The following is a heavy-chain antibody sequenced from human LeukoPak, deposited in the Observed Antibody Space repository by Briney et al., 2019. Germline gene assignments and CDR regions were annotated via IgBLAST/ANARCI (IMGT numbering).Heavy chain of an antibody. Sequence: PSETLSLTCAVYGGSFSGYYWSWIRQPPGKGLEWIGEINHSGSTNYNPSLKSRVTISVDTSKNQFSLKLSSVTAADTAVYYCVRFYPPLDYYDSSGPIGYFDYWGQGTLVTVSS. V-gene: IGHV4-34*01. D-gene: IGHD3-22*01. CDR1: GGSFSGYY. CDR2: INHSGST. J-gene: IGHJ4*02. CDR3: VRFYPPLDYYDSSGPIGYFDY.